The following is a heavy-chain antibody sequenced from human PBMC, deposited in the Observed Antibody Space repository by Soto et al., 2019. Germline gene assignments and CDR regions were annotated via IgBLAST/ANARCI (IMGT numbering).Heavy chain of an antibody. D-gene: IGHD2-8*01. CDR1: GFTFKNCD. CDR2: IGNSGDT. J-gene: IGHJ6*02. CDR3: VRAGVAAYYYYGMDV. V-gene: IGHV3-13*01. Sequence: GSLRLSCAASGFTFKNCDMYWVRQAPGKGLEWVSSIGNSGDTNYAGSVKGRFTISRENDRNALYLQMNSLRGGDTAVYFCVRAGVAAYYYYGMDVWGQGTTVTVSS.